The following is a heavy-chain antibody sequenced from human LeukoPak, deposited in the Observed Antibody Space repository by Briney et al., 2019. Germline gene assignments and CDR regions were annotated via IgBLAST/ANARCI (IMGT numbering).Heavy chain of an antibody. D-gene: IGHD5-24*01. J-gene: IGHJ4*02. V-gene: IGHV1-46*01. Sequence: ASVRVSCKASGYTFTSYYMHWVRQAPGQGLEWMGIINPSGGSTSYAQKFKGRVTMTRDTSTGTLYMELSSLRPEDTAVYYCARDGWSEMGAILREVVSDYWGQGTLVTVSS. CDR3: ARDGWSEMGAILREVVSDY. CDR2: INPSGGST. CDR1: GYTFTSYY.